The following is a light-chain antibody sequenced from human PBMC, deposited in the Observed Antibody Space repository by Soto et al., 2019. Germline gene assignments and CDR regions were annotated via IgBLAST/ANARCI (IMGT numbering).Light chain of an antibody. V-gene: IGLV2-14*01. Sequence: QSVLTQPASVSGSPGQSITISCTGTSSDVGAYNYVSWYQQNPGKAPKLIIFDVSNRPSGVSNRFSGSKSGNTASLTISGLQAEDEADYYCSSYTSTSTLFGGGTKLTV. CDR2: DVS. CDR1: SSDVGAYNY. J-gene: IGLJ2*01. CDR3: SSYTSTSTL.